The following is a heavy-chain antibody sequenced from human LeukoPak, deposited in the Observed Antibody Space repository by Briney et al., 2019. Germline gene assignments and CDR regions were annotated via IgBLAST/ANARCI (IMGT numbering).Heavy chain of an antibody. Sequence: PGGSLRLSWAAFTFTFNTYETNWVRQAPGKGLEWVSYIGCSASTIYYADSVKGRFTISRDKAKNSLYLRMNSLRTEDTAVYYCARRYSYFYYWGQGTLVTVSS. V-gene: IGHV3-48*03. CDR2: IGCSASTI. CDR3: ARRYSYFYY. J-gene: IGHJ4*02. D-gene: IGHD3-9*01. CDR1: TFTFNTYE.